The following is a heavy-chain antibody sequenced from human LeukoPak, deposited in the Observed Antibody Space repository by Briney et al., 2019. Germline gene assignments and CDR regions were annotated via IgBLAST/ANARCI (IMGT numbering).Heavy chain of an antibody. J-gene: IGHJ3*01. V-gene: IGHV6-1*01. CDR3: ARDRIAVTGSRWDAFDV. Sequence: SQTLSLTCAISGDSVSSKSAAWNWIRQSPSRGLEWLGRTYYGSKWFNDYAVSVKSRITFNPDTSKNQFSLQLNSVAPEDTAVYYCARDRIAVTGSRWDAFDVWGQGTMVTVSS. CDR2: TYYGSKWFN. CDR1: GDSVSSKSAA. D-gene: IGHD6-19*01.